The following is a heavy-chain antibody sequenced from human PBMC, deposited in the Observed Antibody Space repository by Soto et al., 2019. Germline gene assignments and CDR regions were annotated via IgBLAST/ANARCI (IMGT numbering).Heavy chain of an antibody. V-gene: IGHV3-74*01. D-gene: IGHD2-8*01. CDR1: GFTFSSYW. CDR2: INSDGSST. CDR3: ARVNGAAYYYYGMDV. J-gene: IGHJ6*02. Sequence: GGSLRLSCAASGFTFSSYWMHWVRQAPGKGLVWVSRINSDGSSTSYADSVKGRFTISRDNAKNTLYLQMNSLRAEDTAVYYCARVNGAAYYYYGMDVWGQGTTVTVSS.